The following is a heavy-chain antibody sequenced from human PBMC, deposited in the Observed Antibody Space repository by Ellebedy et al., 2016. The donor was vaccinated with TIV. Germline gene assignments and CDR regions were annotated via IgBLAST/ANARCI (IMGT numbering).Heavy chain of an antibody. CDR1: GDTFISYT. J-gene: IGHJ4*02. D-gene: IGHD6-13*01. V-gene: IGHV1-2*02. CDR3: ARGGGNNWYLELDY. Sequence: ASVKVSCKASGDTFISYTIGWVRQAPGQGLEWMGWINPNSGGTKYAQKFQGRVTMTRDTSISTAYMELSRLRSDDTAVYYCARGGGNNWYLELDYWGQGTLVTVSS. CDR2: INPNSGGT.